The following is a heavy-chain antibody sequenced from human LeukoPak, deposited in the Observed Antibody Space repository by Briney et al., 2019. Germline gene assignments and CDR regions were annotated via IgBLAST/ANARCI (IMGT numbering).Heavy chain of an antibody. CDR3: AREYGSGSYYNFYYYYYYMDV. J-gene: IGHJ6*03. CDR1: GFTFSGYA. Sequence: GGSLRLSCAASGFTFSGYAMSWFRQAPGKGLEWVSAISGSGGSTYYADSVKGRFTISRDNSKNTLYLQMNSLRAEDTAVYYCAREYGSGSYYNFYYYYYYMDVWGKGTTVTISS. CDR2: ISGSGGST. V-gene: IGHV3-23*01. D-gene: IGHD3-10*01.